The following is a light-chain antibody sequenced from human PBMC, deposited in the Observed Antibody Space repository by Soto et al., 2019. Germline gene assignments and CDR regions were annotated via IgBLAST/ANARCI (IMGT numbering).Light chain of an antibody. V-gene: IGKV3-15*01. CDR1: QNVNTN. Sequence: EVVMTQSPATLSVSPGDRATLSCRASQNVNTNLAWYQQQPGQAPRLLIFGASTWATGIPARFSGSGSGTEFILTISSLQPEDFAVYYCQQYNNWPLTFGGGTKVGIK. CDR3: QQYNNWPLT. J-gene: IGKJ4*01. CDR2: GAS.